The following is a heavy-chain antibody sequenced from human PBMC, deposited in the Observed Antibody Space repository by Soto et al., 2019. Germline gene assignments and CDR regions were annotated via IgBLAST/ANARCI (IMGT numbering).Heavy chain of an antibody. CDR3: ARDTVVPAAIGHYYGMQV. CDR2: IIPIFGTA. V-gene: IGHV1-69*13. J-gene: IGHJ6*02. Sequence: SVKVSCKASGGTFSSYAISWVRQAPGQGLEWMGGIIPIFGTANYAQKFQGRVTITADESTSTAYMELSSLRSEDTAVYYCARDTVVPAAIGHYYGMQVLGQGTTDIVSS. CDR1: GGTFSSYA. D-gene: IGHD2-2*02.